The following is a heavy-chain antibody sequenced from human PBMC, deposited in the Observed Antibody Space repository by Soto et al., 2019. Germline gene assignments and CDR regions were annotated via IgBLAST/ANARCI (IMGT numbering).Heavy chain of an antibody. CDR1: GGSFSNYY. CDR3: ASTSRFDY. CDR2: INHSGST. V-gene: IGHV4-34*01. Sequence: QVQLQQWDAGLLKPSETLSLTCAVYGGSFSNYYWSWIRQPPGKGLEWIGEINHSGSTNYNPSLKSRVTMSVDTSKNQFSLKVSSVTAADTALYYCASTSRFDYWGQGTLVTVSS. D-gene: IGHD6-6*01. J-gene: IGHJ4*02.